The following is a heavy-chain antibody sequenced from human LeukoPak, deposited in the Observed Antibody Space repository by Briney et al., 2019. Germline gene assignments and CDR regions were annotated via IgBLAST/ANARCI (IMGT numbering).Heavy chain of an antibody. CDR2: ISGSGGST. V-gene: IGHV3-23*01. CDR3: ASGLWFGELEDDY. CDR1: GFTLSSYA. D-gene: IGHD3-10*01. J-gene: IGHJ4*02. Sequence: GGSLRLSCAASGFTLSSYAVSWVRQAPGKGLEWVSAISGSGGSTYYADSVKGRFTISRDNSKNTLYLQMNSLRAEDTAVYYCASGLWFGELEDDYWGQGTLVTVSS.